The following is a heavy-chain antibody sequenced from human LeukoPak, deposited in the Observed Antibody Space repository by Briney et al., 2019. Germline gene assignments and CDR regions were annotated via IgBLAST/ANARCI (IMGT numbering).Heavy chain of an antibody. CDR2: IYHSGST. Sequence: GSLRLSCAASGFTFSSYEMNWVRQPPGKGLEWIGSIYHSGSTYYNPSLKSRVTISVDTSKNQFSLKLSSVTAADTAVYYCAYYDFDRNNWFDPWGQGTLVTVSS. V-gene: IGHV4-38-2*01. CDR1: GFTFSSYE. CDR3: AYYDFDRNNWFDP. D-gene: IGHD3-3*01. J-gene: IGHJ5*02.